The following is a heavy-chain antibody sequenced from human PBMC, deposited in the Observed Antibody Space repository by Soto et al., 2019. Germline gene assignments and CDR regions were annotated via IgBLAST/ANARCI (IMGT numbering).Heavy chain of an antibody. CDR1: GFTFSSYS. V-gene: IGHV3-48*02. D-gene: IGHD3-10*01. Sequence: GGSLRLSCAASGFTFSSYSMNWVRQAPGKGLEWVSYISSSSSTIYYADSVKGRFTISRDNAKNSLYLQMNSLRDEDTAVYYCAREHRAYGSGSYEIWGKKGPDYWGQGTLVTVSS. CDR3: AREHRAYGSGSYEIWGKKGPDY. J-gene: IGHJ4*02. CDR2: ISSSSSTI.